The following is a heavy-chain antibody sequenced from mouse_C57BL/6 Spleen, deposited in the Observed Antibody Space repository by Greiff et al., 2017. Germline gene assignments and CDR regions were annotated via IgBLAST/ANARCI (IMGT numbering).Heavy chain of an antibody. J-gene: IGHJ2*01. CDR1: GFTFSDYG. D-gene: IGHD1-1*01. V-gene: IGHV5-17*01. CDR2: ISSGSSTI. CDR3: ARSDITTVAPYFDY. Sequence: LVESGGGLVKPGGSLKLSCAASGFTFSDYGMHWVRQAPEKGLEWVAYISSGSSTIYYADTVKGRFTISRDNAKNTLFLQMTSLRSEDTAMYYCARSDITTVAPYFDYWGQGTTLTVSS.